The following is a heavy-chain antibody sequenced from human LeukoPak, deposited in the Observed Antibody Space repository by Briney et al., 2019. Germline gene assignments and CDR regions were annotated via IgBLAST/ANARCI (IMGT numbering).Heavy chain of an antibody. J-gene: IGHJ6*02. CDR1: GFTFSSYE. D-gene: IGHD4-11*01. CDR2: IISSGGAI. V-gene: IGHV3-48*03. Sequence: GGSLRLSCAASGFTFSSYEMNWVRQALGKGLEWVSYIISSGGAIYYADSVKGRCTISRDKAKNSLYLQMNSLRAEDTAVYYCARFRGLQLSYYYYGMDVWGQGTTVTVSS. CDR3: ARFRGLQLSYYYYGMDV.